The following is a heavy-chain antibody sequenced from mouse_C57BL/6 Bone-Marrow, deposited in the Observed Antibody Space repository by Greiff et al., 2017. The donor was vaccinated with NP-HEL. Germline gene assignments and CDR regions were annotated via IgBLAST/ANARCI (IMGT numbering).Heavy chain of an antibody. D-gene: IGHD1-1*01. CDR3: ARALLLRYYFDY. V-gene: IGHV1-66*01. CDR2: IYPGSGNT. Sequence: VQLQQSGPELVKPGASVKISCKASGYSFTSYYIHWVKQRPGQGLEWIGWIYPGSGNTKYNEKFKGKATLTADTSSSTAYMQLSSLTSEDSAFYYCARALLLRYYFDYWGQGTTLTVSS. CDR1: GYSFTSYY. J-gene: IGHJ2*01.